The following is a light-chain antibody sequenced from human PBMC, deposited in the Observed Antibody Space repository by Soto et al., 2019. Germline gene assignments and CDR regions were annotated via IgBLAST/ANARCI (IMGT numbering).Light chain of an antibody. CDR3: QQYNNWPPIT. J-gene: IGKJ5*01. CDR2: GAS. V-gene: IGKV3-15*01. CDR1: QSVSSN. Sequence: EIVVTQSPATLSVSPGERATLSFRASQSVSSNLAWYQQTPGQAPRLLIYGASTRATGIPARFSGSGSGTEFTLTITSLQSEDFAVYYCQQYNNWPPITFGQGTRLEIK.